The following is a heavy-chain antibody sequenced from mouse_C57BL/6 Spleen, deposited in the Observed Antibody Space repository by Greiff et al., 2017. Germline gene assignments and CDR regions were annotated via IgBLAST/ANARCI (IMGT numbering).Heavy chain of an antibody. CDR3: ARAWYGNLYYYAMDY. V-gene: IGHV5-4*01. J-gene: IGHJ4*01. Sequence: EVHLVESGGGLVKPGGSLKLSCAASGFTFSSYAMSWVRQTPEKRLEWVATISDGGSYTYYPDNVKGRFTISRDNAKNNLYLQMSHLKSEDTAMYYCARAWYGNLYYYAMDYWGQGTSVTVSS. D-gene: IGHD2-10*02. CDR1: GFTFSSYA. CDR2: ISDGGSYT.